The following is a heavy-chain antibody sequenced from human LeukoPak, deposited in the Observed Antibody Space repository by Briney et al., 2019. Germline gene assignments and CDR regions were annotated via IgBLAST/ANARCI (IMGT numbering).Heavy chain of an antibody. V-gene: IGHV4-4*07. CDR3: ARVRYSDSSVLTRKRSYYFDY. Sequence: SETLSLTCTVSGGSISSYYWSWIRQPAGKGLESIGHISTGGSTNYNPSLKSRVTMSVDTSKNQLSLKLSSVTAADTAVYYCARVRYSDSSVLTRKRSYYFDYWGQGTLVTVSS. CDR2: ISTGGST. J-gene: IGHJ4*02. CDR1: GGSISSYY. D-gene: IGHD3-22*01.